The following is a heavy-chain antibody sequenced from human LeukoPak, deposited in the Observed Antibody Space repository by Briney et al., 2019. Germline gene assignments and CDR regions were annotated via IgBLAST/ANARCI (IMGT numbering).Heavy chain of an antibody. J-gene: IGHJ4*02. CDR2: IYYSGST. V-gene: IGHV4-59*12. CDR3: ARAPRASMVRGVRKYYFDY. D-gene: IGHD3-10*01. Sequence: PSETLSLTCTVSGGSISSYYWSWIRQPPGKGLEWIGYIYYSGSTNYNPSLKSRVTISVDTSKNQFSLKLSSVTAADTAVYYCARAPRASMVRGVRKYYFDYWGQGTLVTVSS. CDR1: GGSISSYY.